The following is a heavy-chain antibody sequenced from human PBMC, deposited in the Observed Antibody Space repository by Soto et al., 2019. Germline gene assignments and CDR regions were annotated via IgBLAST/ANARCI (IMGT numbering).Heavy chain of an antibody. V-gene: IGHV4-39*01. D-gene: IGHD4-17*01. CDR2: IYYSGYA. J-gene: IGHJ3*02. CDR1: GASISSTRYY. CDR3: ASPTSTDLRDPFDI. Sequence: QVQLQESGPGLVNPSETLSLTCTVSGASISSTRYYWGWIRQPPGQGLEWIGSIYYSGYACYNPSIKSRVTISVDTSRDQFSLNLRSMTAADTAVYYCASPTSTDLRDPFDIWGQGIMVTVSS.